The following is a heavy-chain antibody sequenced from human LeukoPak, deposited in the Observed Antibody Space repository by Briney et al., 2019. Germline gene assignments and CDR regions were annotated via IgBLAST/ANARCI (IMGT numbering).Heavy chain of an antibody. CDR2: ISSSSSYI. D-gene: IGHD1-26*01. J-gene: IGHJ2*01. V-gene: IGHV3-21*01. Sequence: GGSLRLSCAASGFTFSSYSMNWVRQAPGKGLEWVSSISSSSSYIYYADSVKGRFTISRDNAKNSLYLQMNSLRAEDTAVYYCAKDRASSWWYFDLWGRGTLVAVSS. CDR1: GFTFSSYS. CDR3: AKDRASSWWYFDL.